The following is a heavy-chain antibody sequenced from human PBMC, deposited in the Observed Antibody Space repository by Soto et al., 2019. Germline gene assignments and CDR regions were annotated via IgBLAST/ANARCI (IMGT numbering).Heavy chain of an antibody. CDR3: AKASVATIFRLQDY. CDR2: IIGSCGST. CDR1: GFTCSSYA. J-gene: IGHJ4*02. V-gene: IGHV3-23*01. Sequence: PGGSLRLSCAASGFTCSSYALCWLRQAPGKGLEWVSAIIGSCGSTYYADSVKGRFTISRDNSKNTLYLQMNSLRAEDTAVYYCAKASVATIFRLQDYCGQGPLVTVSS. D-gene: IGHD5-12*01.